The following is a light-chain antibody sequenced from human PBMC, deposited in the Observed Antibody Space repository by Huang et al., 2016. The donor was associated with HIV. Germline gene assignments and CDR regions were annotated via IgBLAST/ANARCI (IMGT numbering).Light chain of an antibody. J-gene: IGKJ2*01. CDR3: QQRSNWPPVYT. CDR2: DAS. Sequence: IVLTQSPATLSLSPGERATLSCRASQSVSGYLAWYQQKPGQAPRLLIYDASTRATGVPVRFSGSGSGTDFTLTISSREPEDFAVYYCQQRSNWPPVYTFGRGTKLDI. CDR1: QSVSGY. V-gene: IGKV3-11*01.